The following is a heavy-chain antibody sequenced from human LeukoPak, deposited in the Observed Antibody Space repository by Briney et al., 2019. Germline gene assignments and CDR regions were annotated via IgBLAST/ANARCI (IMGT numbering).Heavy chain of an antibody. CDR1: GDSVSSNSAA. CDR2: TYYRSKWYS. D-gene: IGHD3-10*01. Sequence: SQTLSLTCAISGDSVSSNSAAWNWIRQSPSRGLEWLGRTYYRSKWYSDYAVSVQSRITINPDTSKNQFSLQVNSVTPEDTAVYYCARGGTMVRGVITGDYFDYWGQGTLVTVSS. CDR3: ARGGTMVRGVITGDYFDY. V-gene: IGHV6-1*01. J-gene: IGHJ4*02.